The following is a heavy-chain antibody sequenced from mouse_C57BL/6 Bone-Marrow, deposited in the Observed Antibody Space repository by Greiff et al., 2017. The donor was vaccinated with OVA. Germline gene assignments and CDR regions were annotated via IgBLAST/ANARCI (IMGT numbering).Heavy chain of an antibody. CDR2: IFPGSGST. D-gene: IGHD1-1*01. J-gene: IGHJ2*01. Sequence: VKLLESGPELVKPGASVTLSCKASGYTFTDYYINWVKQRPGQGLEWIGWIFPGSGSTYYNEKFKGKATLTVDKSSSTAYMLLSSLTSEDSAVYCCARHSITTVPHFDDWGKGTTLTVSS. V-gene: IGHV1-75*01. CDR1: GYTFTDYY. CDR3: ARHSITTVPHFDD.